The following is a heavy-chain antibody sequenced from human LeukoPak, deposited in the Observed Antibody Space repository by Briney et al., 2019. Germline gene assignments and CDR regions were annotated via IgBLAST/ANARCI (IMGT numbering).Heavy chain of an antibody. CDR3: ARDWAAGYDYVWGSYPPVDP. V-gene: IGHV3-23*01. J-gene: IGHJ5*02. Sequence: GGSLRLSCAASGFTFSSYAMSWVRQAPGKGLEWVSAISGSGGSTYYADSVKGRFTISRDNSKNTLYLQMNSLRAEDTAVYYCARDWAAGYDYVWGSYPPVDPWGQGTLVTVSS. CDR2: ISGSGGST. D-gene: IGHD3-16*02. CDR1: GFTFSSYA.